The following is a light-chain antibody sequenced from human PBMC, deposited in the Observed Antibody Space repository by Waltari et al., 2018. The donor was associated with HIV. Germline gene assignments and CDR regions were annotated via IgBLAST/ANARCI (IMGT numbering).Light chain of an antibody. Sequence: QAALTKPASVSGSPGQSINISCTGTSSEVGRDNLGSWYQQHPGKAPKLMIYEGGKRPSGVPNRFSGSKSGTTASLTISGLQAEDEADYYCCSYAASSTNVVFGGGTKLTVL. CDR2: EGG. V-gene: IGLV2-23*01. CDR1: SSEVGRDNL. J-gene: IGLJ2*01. CDR3: CSYAASSTNVV.